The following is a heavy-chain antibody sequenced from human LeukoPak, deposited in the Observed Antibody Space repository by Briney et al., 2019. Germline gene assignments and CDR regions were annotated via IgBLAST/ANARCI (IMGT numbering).Heavy chain of an antibody. Sequence: PGGSLRLSCAASGFTFSNTWMSWVRQAPGKGLEWVGRIKSKTDGGTTDYAAPVKGRFTISRDDSKNTLYLQMNSLKTEDTVVYYCTAGLRAADTHWGLRTLVTVSS. V-gene: IGHV3-15*01. J-gene: IGHJ4*02. CDR1: GFTFSNTW. D-gene: IGHD6-13*01. CDR3: TAGLRAADTH. CDR2: IKSKTDGGTT.